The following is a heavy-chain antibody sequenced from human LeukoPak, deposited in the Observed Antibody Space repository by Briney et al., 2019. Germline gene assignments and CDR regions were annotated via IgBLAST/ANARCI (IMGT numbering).Heavy chain of an antibody. Sequence: SETLSLTCTVSGGSISSGGYYWSWIRQPPGKGLEWIGYIYHSGSTYYNPSLKSRVTISVDRSKNQFSLKLSSVTAADTAVYYCARDQEEVRGLWAFDIWGQGTMVTVSS. V-gene: IGHV4-30-2*01. D-gene: IGHD3-10*01. J-gene: IGHJ3*02. CDR2: IYHSGST. CDR3: ARDQEEVRGLWAFDI. CDR1: GGSISSGGYY.